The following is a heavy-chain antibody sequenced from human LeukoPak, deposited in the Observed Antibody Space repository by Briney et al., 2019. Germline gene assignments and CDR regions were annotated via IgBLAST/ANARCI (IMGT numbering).Heavy chain of an antibody. Sequence: SGPTLVNPTQTLTLTCTFSGFSLCTSGMCVSWIRQPPGKALEWLARIAWDDDKYYSTSLKTRLTISKDTSKNQVVLTMTNMDPVDTATYYCARFRDYVGPFDYWGQGTLVTVSS. V-gene: IGHV2-70*11. CDR3: ARFRDYVGPFDY. D-gene: IGHD4-17*01. CDR1: GFSLCTSGMC. J-gene: IGHJ4*02. CDR2: IAWDDDK.